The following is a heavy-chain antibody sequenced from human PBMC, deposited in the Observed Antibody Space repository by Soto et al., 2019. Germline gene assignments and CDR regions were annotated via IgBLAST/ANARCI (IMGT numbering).Heavy chain of an antibody. J-gene: IGHJ3*02. V-gene: IGHV3-33*01. CDR3: ARVDSESSSWPHSAFDI. Sequence: PGGSLRLSCAASGFTFSSYGMHWVRQAPGKGLEWVAVIWYDGSNKYYADSVKGRFTISRDNSKSTLYLQMNSLRAEDTAVYYCARVDSESSSWPHSAFDIWGQGTMVTVSS. CDR1: GFTFSSYG. D-gene: IGHD6-13*01. CDR2: IWYDGSNK.